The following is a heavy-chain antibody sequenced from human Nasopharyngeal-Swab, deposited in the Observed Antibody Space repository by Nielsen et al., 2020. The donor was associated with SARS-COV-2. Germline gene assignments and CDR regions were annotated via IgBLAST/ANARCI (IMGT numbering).Heavy chain of an antibody. J-gene: IGHJ6*03. V-gene: IGHV3-53*01. CDR2: IYSGGST. D-gene: IGHD6-25*01. CDR3: ARDRFSGYMDV. Sequence: VRQAPGKGLEWVSVIYSGGSTYYADSVKGRFTISRDNSKNTLYLQMNSLRAEDKAVYYCARDRFSGYMDVWGKGTTVTVSS.